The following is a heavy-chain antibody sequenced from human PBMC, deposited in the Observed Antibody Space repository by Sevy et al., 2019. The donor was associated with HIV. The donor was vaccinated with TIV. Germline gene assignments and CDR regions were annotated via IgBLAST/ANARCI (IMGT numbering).Heavy chain of an antibody. J-gene: IGHJ4*02. D-gene: IGHD4-17*01. CDR1: GFTFSTYG. Sequence: GGSLRLSCAASGFTFSTYGMHWVRQAPGKGLEWLAVIWFDGSTEYEEVSVNGRFTISRDIAKNTLHLQMNSLRAEDTAVYYCARDLEFYDYGDYGPAFNPDYWGRGTLVTVSS. CDR2: IWFDGSTE. V-gene: IGHV3-33*01. CDR3: ARDLEFYDYGDYGPAFNPDY.